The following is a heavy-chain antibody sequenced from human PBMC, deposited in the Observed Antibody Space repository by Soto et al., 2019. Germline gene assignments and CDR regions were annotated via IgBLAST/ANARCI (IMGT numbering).Heavy chain of an antibody. Sequence: EVQLLESGGDLVQPGGSLRLSCVASGFTFSNDDLSWVRQASGKGLEWVSAITAGGFNPYYADSVKGRFTISRDNSKNTLYLQMNSLRAEDTAVYYCAKNIGGFSGYANFDYWGQGTLVTVSS. CDR3: AKNIGGFSGYANFDY. CDR1: GFTFSNDD. V-gene: IGHV3-23*01. D-gene: IGHD5-12*01. J-gene: IGHJ4*02. CDR2: ITAGGFNP.